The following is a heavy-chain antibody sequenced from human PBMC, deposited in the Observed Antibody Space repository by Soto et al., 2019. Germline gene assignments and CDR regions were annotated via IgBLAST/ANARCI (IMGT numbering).Heavy chain of an antibody. Sequence: EVQLVESGGGLVKPGGSLRLSCAASGFTFSNAWMSWVRQAPGKGLEWVGRIKSKTDGGTTDYAAPVKGRFTMSRDDSKNTLYRQMNSLKTEYIAVYYCATLSYDDVWGSYRYRDYWGQGTLVTVSS. J-gene: IGHJ4*02. CDR2: IKSKTDGGTT. CDR1: GFTFSNAW. CDR3: ATLSYDDVWGSYRYRDY. V-gene: IGHV3-15*01. D-gene: IGHD3-16*02.